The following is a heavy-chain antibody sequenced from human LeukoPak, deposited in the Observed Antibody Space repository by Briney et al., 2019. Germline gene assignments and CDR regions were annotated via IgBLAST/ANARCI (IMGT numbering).Heavy chain of an antibody. CDR3: ARERYSGSPPPSDLLYYYYGMDV. J-gene: IGHJ6*02. CDR1: GYIFTAYY. Sequence: ASVKVSCKASGYIFTAYYMHWVRQAPGQGLEWRGWINANSGGINYAQKFQGRVTMTRDTSITTAYMEVSGLRSDDTAVYYCARERYSGSPPPSDLLYYYYGMDVWGQGTTVTVSS. D-gene: IGHD1-26*01. CDR2: INANSGGI. V-gene: IGHV1-2*02.